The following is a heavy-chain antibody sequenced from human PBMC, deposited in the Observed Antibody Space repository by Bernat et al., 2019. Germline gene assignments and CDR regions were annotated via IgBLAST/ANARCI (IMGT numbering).Heavy chain of an antibody. D-gene: IGHD3-16*01. CDR2: IRSKANSYAT. J-gene: IGHJ4*02. CDR1: GFTFSGSA. Sequence: EVQLVESGGGLVQPGGSLKLSCAASGFTFSGSAMHWVRQASGKGLEWVGRIRSKANSYATAYAASVKGRFTISRDDSKNTAYLQMNSLKTEDTAVYYGTGGSLYYFDYWGQGTLVTVSS. V-gene: IGHV3-73*01. CDR3: TGGSLYYFDY.